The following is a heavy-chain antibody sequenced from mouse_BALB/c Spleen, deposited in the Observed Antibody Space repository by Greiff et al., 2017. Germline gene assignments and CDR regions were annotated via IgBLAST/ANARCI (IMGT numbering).Heavy chain of an antibody. J-gene: IGHJ4*01. Sequence: EVNLVESGGGLVQPGGSLRLSCATSGFTFSDFYMEWVRQPPGKRLEWIAASRNKANDYTTEYSASVKGRFIVSRDTSQSILYLQMNALRAEDTAIYYCARDAPYGNYGAYAMDYWGQGTSVTVSS. CDR2: SRNKANDYTT. V-gene: IGHV7-1*02. CDR1: GFTFSDFY. D-gene: IGHD2-1*01. CDR3: ARDAPYGNYGAYAMDY.